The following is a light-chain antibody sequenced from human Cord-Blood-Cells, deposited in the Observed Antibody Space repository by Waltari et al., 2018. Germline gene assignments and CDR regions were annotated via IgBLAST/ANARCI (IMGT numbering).Light chain of an antibody. Sequence: QSALTQPASVSGSPGQSITISCTGTSSDVGGYNYVSWYQQHPGKAPKLMIYDVSNRATGVSNRDSGARAGNTASLTISGLQAEDEAYYYCSSYTSSSHVVFGGGTKLTVL. V-gene: IGLV2-14*01. J-gene: IGLJ2*01. CDR2: DVS. CDR3: SSYTSSSHVV. CDR1: SSDVGGYNY.